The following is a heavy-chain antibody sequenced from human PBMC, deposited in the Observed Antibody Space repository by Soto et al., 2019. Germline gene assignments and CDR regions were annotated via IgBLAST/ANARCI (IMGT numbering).Heavy chain of an antibody. CDR2: IYHSGST. Sequence: QVQLQESGPGLVKPSGTLSLTCAVSSGSISSSNWWSWVRQPPGKGLEWIGEIYHSGSTNYNPSLKSRVTISVDKSKNQFSLKLSAVTAADTAVYYCARSGNDYGDLAFAFDIWGQGTMVTVSS. J-gene: IGHJ3*02. D-gene: IGHD4-17*01. V-gene: IGHV4-4*02. CDR1: SGSISSSNW. CDR3: ARSGNDYGDLAFAFDI.